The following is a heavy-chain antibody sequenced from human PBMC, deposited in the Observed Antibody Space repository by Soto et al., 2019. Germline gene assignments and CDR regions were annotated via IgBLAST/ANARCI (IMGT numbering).Heavy chain of an antibody. J-gene: IGHJ6*02. D-gene: IGHD4-17*01. CDR1: GYTFTGYY. CDR3: ARVYIGAPSTVVTNFDYYYYGMDV. CDR2: INPNSGGT. Sequence: ASVKVSCKASGYTFTGYYMHWVRQAPGQGLEWMGWINPNSGGTNYAQKFQGWVTMTRDTSISTAYMELSRLRSDDTAVYYCARVYIGAPSTVVTNFDYYYYGMDVWGQGTTVTVSS. V-gene: IGHV1-2*04.